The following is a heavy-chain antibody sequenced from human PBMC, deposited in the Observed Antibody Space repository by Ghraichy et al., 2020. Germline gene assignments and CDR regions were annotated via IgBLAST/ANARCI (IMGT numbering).Heavy chain of an antibody. CDR2: IYYRGNT. J-gene: IGHJ4*02. V-gene: IGHV4-39*01. Sequence: GSLRLSCTVSGGSISSSSYFWGWIRQSPGKGLEWIGSIYYRGNTYYNPPLKSRVTISVDMSQNQFSLKLSAVTAADTAVYYCARISPSFGGVTRARVFTEFDYWGQGTLVTVSS. CDR1: GGSISSSSYF. CDR3: ARISPSFGGVTRARVFTEFDY. D-gene: IGHD3-16*01.